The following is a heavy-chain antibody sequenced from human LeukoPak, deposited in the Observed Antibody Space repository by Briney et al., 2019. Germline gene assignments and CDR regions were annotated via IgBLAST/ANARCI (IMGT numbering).Heavy chain of an antibody. CDR1: GYTFTSYG. CDR3: AREYSSSWYGYIY. Sequence: ASVKVSCKASGYTFTSYGITWVRQAPGQGLEWMGWISAYNGNTNYAQKLQGRVTMTTDTSTSTGYMELRSLRSDDTAVYYCAREYSSSWYGYIYWGQGTLVTVSS. D-gene: IGHD6-13*01. CDR2: ISAYNGNT. V-gene: IGHV1-18*01. J-gene: IGHJ4*02.